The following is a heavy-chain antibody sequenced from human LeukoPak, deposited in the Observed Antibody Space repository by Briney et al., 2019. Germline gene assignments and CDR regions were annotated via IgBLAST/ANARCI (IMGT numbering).Heavy chain of an antibody. CDR2: ISAYNGNT. J-gene: IGHJ5*02. CDR1: GYTFTSYG. CDR3: ARDLTTPHWFDP. V-gene: IGHV1-18*01. Sequence: ASVKVSCKASGYTFTSYGISWVRQAPGQGLEWMGWISAYNGNTNYAQKLQGRVTMTADTSTSTAYMELRSLRSDDTAVYYCARDLTTPHWFDPWGQGTLVTVSS. D-gene: IGHD1-1*01.